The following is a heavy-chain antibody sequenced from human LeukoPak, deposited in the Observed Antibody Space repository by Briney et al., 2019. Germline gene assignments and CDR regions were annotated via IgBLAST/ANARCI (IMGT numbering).Heavy chain of an antibody. CDR2: IWYGGSNK. J-gene: IGHJ4*02. CDR1: GFTFSSYG. CDR3: ARVPLSGYSSGWSDY. Sequence: GGSLRLSCAASGFTFSSYGMQWGRQAPGKGLEWVAVIWYGGSNKYYADSVKGRFTISRDNSKNTLYLQMNSLRAEDTAVYYCARVPLSGYSSGWSDYWGQGTLVTVSS. D-gene: IGHD6-19*01. V-gene: IGHV3-33*01.